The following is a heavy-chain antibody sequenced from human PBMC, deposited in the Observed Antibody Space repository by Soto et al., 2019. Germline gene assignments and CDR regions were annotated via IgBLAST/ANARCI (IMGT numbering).Heavy chain of an antibody. Sequence: SETLSLTCTVSGASISSNTYYWAWIRRPPGKGLECIGSIYYSRSTYYNPSLKSRVTISVDTSKNQFSLKLSSVTAADTAVYYCARSVFPWGQGTLVTVSS. CDR3: ARSVFP. D-gene: IGHD2-8*01. V-gene: IGHV4-39*07. CDR2: IYYSRST. J-gene: IGHJ5*01. CDR1: GASISSNTYY.